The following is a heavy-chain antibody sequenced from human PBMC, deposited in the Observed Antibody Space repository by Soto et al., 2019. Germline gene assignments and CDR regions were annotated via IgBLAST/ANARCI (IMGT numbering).Heavy chain of an antibody. Sequence: RPVGSLRLSCAASGFTFSDYYMSWIRQAPGKGLEWVSYISSSGSTIYYADSVKGRFTISRDNAKNSLYLQMNSLRAEDTAVYYCARSLTWIAAADWYFDLWGRGTMVTVYS. J-gene: IGHJ2*01. CDR2: ISSSGSTI. CDR3: ARSLTWIAAADWYFDL. CDR1: GFTFSDYY. V-gene: IGHV3-11*01. D-gene: IGHD6-13*01.